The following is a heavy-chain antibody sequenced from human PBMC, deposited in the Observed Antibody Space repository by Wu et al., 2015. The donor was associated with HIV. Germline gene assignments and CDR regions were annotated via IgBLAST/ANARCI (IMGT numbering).Heavy chain of an antibody. V-gene: IGHV1-18*04. Sequence: QVQLVQSGTEVKKPGASVKVSCRASGYTFRDYIIHWVRQAPGQGLEWMGWISAYNGNTNYAQKLQGRVTMTTDTFTSTAYMELRSLRSDDTAVYYCARDQQWPTTYYHYYGMDVWGQGPRSPSP. CDR3: ARDQQWPTTYYHYYGMDV. CDR2: ISAYNGNT. CDR1: GYTFRDYI. D-gene: IGHD6-19*01. J-gene: IGHJ6*02.